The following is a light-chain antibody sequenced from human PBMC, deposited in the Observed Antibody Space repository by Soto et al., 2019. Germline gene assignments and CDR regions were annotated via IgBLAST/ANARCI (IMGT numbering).Light chain of an antibody. CDR3: SSYTTSRSYV. J-gene: IGLJ1*01. Sequence: QSSLAQPASVSWSPGQSITISCTGTSSDVGDYIYVSWYQHHPGKAPKLMIYDVTNRPSGVSNRFSGSKSGNTASLTISGLQAEDEADYYCSSYTTSRSYVFGTGTKVTVL. CDR1: SSDVGDYIY. CDR2: DVT. V-gene: IGLV2-14*03.